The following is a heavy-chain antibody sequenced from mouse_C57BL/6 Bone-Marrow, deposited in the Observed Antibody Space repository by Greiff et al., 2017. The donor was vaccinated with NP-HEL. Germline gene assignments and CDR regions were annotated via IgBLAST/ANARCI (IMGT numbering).Heavy chain of an antibody. D-gene: IGHD1-1*01. V-gene: IGHV1-82*01. CDR1: GYAFSSSW. CDR2: IYPGDGDT. CDR3: ARWDTTVVADWYFDV. J-gene: IGHJ1*03. Sequence: VQLVESGPELVKPGASVKISCKASGYAFSSSWMNWVKQRPGKGLEWIGRIYPGDGDTNYNGKFKGKATLTADKSSSTAYMQLSSLTSDDSAVYFCARWDTTVVADWYFDVWGTGTTVTVSS.